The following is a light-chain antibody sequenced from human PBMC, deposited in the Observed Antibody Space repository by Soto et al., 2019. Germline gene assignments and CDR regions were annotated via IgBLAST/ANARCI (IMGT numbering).Light chain of an antibody. CDR3: CSYGGSRAV. CDR2: EVS. CDR1: SSDVGSHNL. Sequence: QSALTQPASVSGSPGQSITISCTGTSSDVGSHNLVSWYQQHPGQAPKLMIYEVSKRPLGVSARFSASKSGNTASLTISGRQAEDEADYYCCSYGGSRAVFGGGTQLTAL. J-gene: IGLJ7*02. V-gene: IGLV2-23*02.